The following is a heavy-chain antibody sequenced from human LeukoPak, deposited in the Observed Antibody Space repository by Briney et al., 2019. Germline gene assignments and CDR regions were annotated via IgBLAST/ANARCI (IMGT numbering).Heavy chain of an antibody. J-gene: IGHJ4*02. CDR1: GFTFSDYY. CDR3: ASREEYYYDSSGYPPDY. V-gene: IGHV3-11*01. CDR2: ISSSGSTI. Sequence: GGSLRLSCAASGFTFSDYYMSWIRQAPGKGLEWVSYISSSGSTIYYADSVKGRFTISRDNAKNSLYLQMNSLRAEGTAVYYCASREEYYYDSSGYPPDYWGQGTLVTVSS. D-gene: IGHD3-22*01.